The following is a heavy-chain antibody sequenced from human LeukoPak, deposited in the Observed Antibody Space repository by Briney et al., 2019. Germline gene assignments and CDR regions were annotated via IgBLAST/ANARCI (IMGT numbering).Heavy chain of an antibody. Sequence: PSETLSLTCTVSGGSLSSSSYYWGWGRQPPGRGREWVGSIYYSGSTYYNPSLNSRVTLSVATSKNQFSLNLTSVTAADPAVYYCARLYYDSSGYYQICYFDYWGQGTLVTVSS. CDR2: IYYSGST. CDR1: GGSLSSSSYY. D-gene: IGHD3-22*01. J-gene: IGHJ4*02. V-gene: IGHV4-39*01. CDR3: ARLYYDSSGYYQICYFDY.